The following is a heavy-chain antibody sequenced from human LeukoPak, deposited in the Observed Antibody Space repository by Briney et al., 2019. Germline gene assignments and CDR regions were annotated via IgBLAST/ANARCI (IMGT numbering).Heavy chain of an antibody. J-gene: IGHJ5*02. CDR2: INPNSGGT. CDR3: ARQWFGEFSRWFDP. Sequence: GASVKVSCEASGYTFTGYYMHWVRQAPGQGLEGMGWINPNSGGTNYAQKFQGRVTMTRDTSISTAYMELSRLRSDDTAVYYCARQWFGEFSRWFDPWGQGTLVTVSS. V-gene: IGHV1-2*02. CDR1: GYTFTGYY. D-gene: IGHD3-10*01.